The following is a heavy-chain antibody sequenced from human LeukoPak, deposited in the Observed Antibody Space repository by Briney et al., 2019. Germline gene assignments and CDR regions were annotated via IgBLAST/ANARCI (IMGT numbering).Heavy chain of an antibody. D-gene: IGHD3-10*01. CDR1: GYTFTGYY. J-gene: IGHJ5*02. CDR3: ARDFHVSGTYYNGGYNWFDR. CDR2: INPNSGGT. Sequence: GASVKVSCKASGYTFTGYYMHWVRQVSGQGLEWMGWINPNSGGTKYAQKFQGRVTMTRDTSISTAYMELSRLTSDDTAVYYCARDFHVSGTYYNGGYNWFDRWGQGTLVTVSS. V-gene: IGHV1-2*02.